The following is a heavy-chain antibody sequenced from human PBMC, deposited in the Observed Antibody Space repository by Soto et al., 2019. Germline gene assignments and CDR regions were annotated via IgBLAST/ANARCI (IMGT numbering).Heavy chain of an antibody. CDR2: ISAYNGNT. CDR1: GYTFTSYG. Sequence: ASVKVSCKASGYTFTSYGISWVRQAPGQGLEWMGWISAYNGNTNYAQKLQGRVTMTTDTSTSTAYMELRSLRSDDTAVYYCARDGFDYDILTGYYYYYYYYMDVWGKGTTVTVSS. J-gene: IGHJ6*03. D-gene: IGHD3-9*01. V-gene: IGHV1-18*01. CDR3: ARDGFDYDILTGYYYYYYYYMDV.